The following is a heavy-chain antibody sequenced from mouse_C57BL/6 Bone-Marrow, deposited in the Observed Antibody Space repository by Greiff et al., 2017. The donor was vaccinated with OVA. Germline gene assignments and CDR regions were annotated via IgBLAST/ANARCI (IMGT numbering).Heavy chain of an antibody. D-gene: IGHD2-3*01. CDR1: GFSLTSSG. V-gene: IGHV2-2*01. CDR2: IWSGGST. J-gene: IGHJ2*01. CDR3: ARKALYDGYFDY. Sequence: VHLVESGPGLVQPSQSLSITCTVSGFSLTSSGVHWVRLSPGKGLEWLGVIWSGGSTDYNAAFISRLSISEDNSKSQVFFKMNSLQADDTAIYYCARKALYDGYFDYWGQGTTLTVSS.